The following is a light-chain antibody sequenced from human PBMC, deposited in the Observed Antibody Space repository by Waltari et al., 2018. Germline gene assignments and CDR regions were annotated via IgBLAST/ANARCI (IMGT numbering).Light chain of an antibody. Sequence: LTQSPGTLSLSAGQRATLSCRASQTVYSAYLAWYQQKPGQSPRPLISKTSTRATGIPERFSGSGSGTDFRLNIDMLEPEDSAVYFCQQFGGSPMYTFGQGTKLEI. CDR2: KTS. CDR1: QTVYSAY. CDR3: QQFGGSPMYT. J-gene: IGKJ2*01. V-gene: IGKV3-20*01.